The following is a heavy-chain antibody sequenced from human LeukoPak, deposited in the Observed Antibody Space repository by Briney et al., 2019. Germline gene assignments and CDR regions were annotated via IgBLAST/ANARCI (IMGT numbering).Heavy chain of an antibody. Sequence: SETLSLTCAVYGGSFSAYYWSWVRQPPGKGLEWIGEINHSGSTNYNPSLKSRVTMSVDTSKNQFSLKLSSVTAADTAVYYCARSNYYDDFDYWGQGTLVTVSS. CDR2: INHSGST. CDR3: ARSNYYDDFDY. V-gene: IGHV4-34*01. D-gene: IGHD3-22*01. J-gene: IGHJ4*02. CDR1: GGSFSAYY.